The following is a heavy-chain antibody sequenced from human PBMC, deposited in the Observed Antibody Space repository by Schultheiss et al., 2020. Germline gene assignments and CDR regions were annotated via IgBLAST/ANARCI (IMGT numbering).Heavy chain of an antibody. D-gene: IGHD2-15*01. J-gene: IGHJ4*02. CDR1: GGSISSYY. CDR3: ARGPPGVVAASDY. CDR2: IYSGGST. Sequence: ETLSLTCTVSGGSISSYYWGWIRQPPGKGLEWVSVIYSGGSTYYADSVKGRFTISRDNSKNTLYLQMGSLRAEDMAVYYCARGPPGVVAASDYWGQGTLVTVSS. V-gene: IGHV3-66*01.